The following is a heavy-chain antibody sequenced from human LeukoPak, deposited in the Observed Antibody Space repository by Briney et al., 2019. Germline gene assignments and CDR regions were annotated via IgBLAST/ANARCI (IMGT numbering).Heavy chain of an antibody. V-gene: IGHV3-30-3*01. D-gene: IGHD4-17*01. CDR1: GFTFSSYA. J-gene: IGHJ4*02. CDR3: ARSGGTVTTELPFDY. Sequence: PGGSLRLSCAASGFTFSSYAMHWVRQAPGKGLEWVAVISYDGSNKYYADSAKGRFTISRDNSKNTLYLQMNSLRAEDTAVYYCARSGGTVTTELPFDYWGQGTLVTVSS. CDR2: ISYDGSNK.